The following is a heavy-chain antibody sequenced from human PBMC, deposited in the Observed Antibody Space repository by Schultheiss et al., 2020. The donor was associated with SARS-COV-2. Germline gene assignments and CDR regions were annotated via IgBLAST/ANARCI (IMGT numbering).Heavy chain of an antibody. CDR1: GGSISSSSYY. J-gene: IGHJ2*01. CDR2: IYYSGST. D-gene: IGHD3-10*01. Sequence: SETLSLTCTVSGGSISSSSYYWGWIRQAPGKGLEWIGYIYYSGSTNYNPSLKSRVTMSVDTSKNQFSLKLSSVTAADTAVYYCARSDVGTYYYGSGSPYWYFDLWGRGTLVT. CDR3: ARSDVGTYYYGSGSPYWYFDL. V-gene: IGHV4-61*05.